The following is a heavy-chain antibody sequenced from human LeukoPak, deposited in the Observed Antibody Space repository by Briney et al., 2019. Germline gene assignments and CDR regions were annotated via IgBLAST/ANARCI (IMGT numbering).Heavy chain of an antibody. Sequence: PGGSLRLSCAASGFTFSSYSMNWVRQAPGKGLEWVSYISSSGSTIYYADSVKGRFTISRDNAKNSLFLQMNSLRAEDTAVYYCARERVRGVLGYWGQGTLVTVSS. CDR3: ARERVRGVLGY. CDR1: GFTFSSYS. J-gene: IGHJ4*02. D-gene: IGHD3-10*01. V-gene: IGHV3-48*04. CDR2: ISSSGSTI.